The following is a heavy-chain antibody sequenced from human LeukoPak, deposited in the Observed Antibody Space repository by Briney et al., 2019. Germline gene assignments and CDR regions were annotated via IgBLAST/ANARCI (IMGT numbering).Heavy chain of an antibody. D-gene: IGHD2-15*01. J-gene: IGHJ5*02. V-gene: IGHV3-15*01. Sequence: PGGSLRLSCAASGFTFSSYWMSWVRQAPGKGLEWVGRIKSKTDGGTTDYAAPVKGRFTISRDDSKNTLYLQMNSLKTEDTAVYYCTTDPDYCSGGSCYSDSNWFDPWGQGTLVTVSS. CDR2: IKSKTDGGTT. CDR1: GFTFSSYW. CDR3: TTDPDYCSGGSCYSDSNWFDP.